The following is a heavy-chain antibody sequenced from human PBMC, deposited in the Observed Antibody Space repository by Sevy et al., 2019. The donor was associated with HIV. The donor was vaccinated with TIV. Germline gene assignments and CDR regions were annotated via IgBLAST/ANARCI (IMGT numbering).Heavy chain of an antibody. J-gene: IGHJ6*03. Sequence: GGSLRLSCAASGFTFSSYWMSWVRQAPGKGLEWVANIKQDGSEKYYVDSVKGRFTISRDNAKNSLYLQMNSLRAEDTAVSYCARGWDCSGGSCYAPGYMDVWGKGTTVTVSS. CDR2: IKQDGSEK. CDR1: GFTFSSYW. V-gene: IGHV3-7*01. D-gene: IGHD2-15*01. CDR3: ARGWDCSGGSCYAPGYMDV.